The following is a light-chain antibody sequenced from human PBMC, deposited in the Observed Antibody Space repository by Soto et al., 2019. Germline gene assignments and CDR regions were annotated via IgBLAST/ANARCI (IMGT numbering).Light chain of an antibody. CDR3: SLYTSSSTFV. V-gene: IGLV2-18*01. CDR2: EVS. Sequence: QPVLTQPPSVSGSPGQSVTISCTGTSSDVGSYNRVSWYQQPPGTAPKVMIYEVSNRPSGVPDRFSGSKSGNTASLTISGLQAEDEADYYCSLYTSSSTFVFGTGTKLTVL. J-gene: IGLJ1*01. CDR1: SSDVGSYNR.